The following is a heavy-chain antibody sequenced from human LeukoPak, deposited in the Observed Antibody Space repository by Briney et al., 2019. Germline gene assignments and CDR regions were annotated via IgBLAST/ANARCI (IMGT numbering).Heavy chain of an antibody. J-gene: IGHJ3*02. CDR2: IYYSGST. CDR3: ARDPSIFGVVNYAFDI. Sequence: PSETLSLTCTVSGGSISSYYWSWTRQPPGKGLEWIGYIYYSGSTDYNPSLKSRVTISVDTSKNQFSLRLSSVTAADTAVYYCARDPSIFGVVNYAFDIWGQGKMATVSS. V-gene: IGHV4-59*01. D-gene: IGHD3-3*01. CDR1: GGSISSYY.